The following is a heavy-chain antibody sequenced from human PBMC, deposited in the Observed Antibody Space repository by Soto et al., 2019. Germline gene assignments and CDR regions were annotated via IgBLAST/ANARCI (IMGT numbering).Heavy chain of an antibody. Sequence: ASVKVSCKASGYTFTNYYVQWVRQAPGQGLEWMGVIHPDGGHTTYSQRFQDRVTMTRDTFTSTIYMELSSLRSEDTAVYYCARGDIDYWGQGTLVTVSS. CDR1: GYTFTNYY. CDR2: IHPDGGHT. J-gene: IGHJ4*02. CDR3: ARGDIDY. V-gene: IGHV1-46*01.